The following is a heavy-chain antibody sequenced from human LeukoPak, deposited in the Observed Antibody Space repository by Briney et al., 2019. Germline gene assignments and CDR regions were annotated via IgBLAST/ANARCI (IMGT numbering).Heavy chain of an antibody. CDR2: IYPGDSDT. Sequence: GESLKISCKGSGYSFTSYWIGWVRQMPGKGLEWMGIIYPGDSDTRYSPSFQGQVTISADKSISTAYLRWSSLKASDTAMYYCARQTGYYGSGSYYNWFDPWGQGTLVTVSS. CDR1: GYSFTSYW. V-gene: IGHV5-51*01. J-gene: IGHJ5*02. CDR3: ARQTGYYGSGSYYNWFDP. D-gene: IGHD3-10*01.